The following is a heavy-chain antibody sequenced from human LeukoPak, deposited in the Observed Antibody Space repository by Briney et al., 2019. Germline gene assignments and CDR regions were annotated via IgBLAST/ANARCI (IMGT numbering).Heavy chain of an antibody. CDR1: GFTFSSYA. Sequence: GGSLRLSCAASGFTFSSYAMSWVRQAPGKGLEWVSAISGSGGSTYYADSVKGRFTFSRDNSKNTLYLQMNSLRAEDTAVYYCAKQEGSGWYFDAFDIWGQGTMVTVSS. CDR2: ISGSGGST. V-gene: IGHV3-23*01. J-gene: IGHJ3*02. D-gene: IGHD6-19*01. CDR3: AKQEGSGWYFDAFDI.